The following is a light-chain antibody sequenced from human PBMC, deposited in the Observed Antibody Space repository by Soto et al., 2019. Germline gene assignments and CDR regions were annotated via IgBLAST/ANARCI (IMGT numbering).Light chain of an antibody. CDR1: QSVSSN. V-gene: IGKV3-15*01. Sequence: EIVMTQSPATLSVSPGERATLSCRASQSVSSNLAWYQQKPGQAPRLLIYGASTRATGIPARLSGSGSGTEFTLTICSLQSEDFAVYYCQQYNNWPLTFGGGTKVEIK. J-gene: IGKJ4*01. CDR3: QQYNNWPLT. CDR2: GAS.